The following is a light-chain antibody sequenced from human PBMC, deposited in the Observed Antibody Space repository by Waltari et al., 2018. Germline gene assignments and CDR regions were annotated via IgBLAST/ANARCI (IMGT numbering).Light chain of an antibody. V-gene: IGLV2-14*03. CDR3: LSADIGGTQGV. CDR1: SSDVGGYNY. CDR2: DVS. Sequence: QSALTQPASVSGSPGQSITISCTGTSSDVGGYNYFSWYQQHPGKAPKLMIYDVSNRPSGVSNRFSGSKSGNTASLTISGLQAEDEADYYCLSADIGGTQGVFGGGTKLTVL. J-gene: IGLJ2*01.